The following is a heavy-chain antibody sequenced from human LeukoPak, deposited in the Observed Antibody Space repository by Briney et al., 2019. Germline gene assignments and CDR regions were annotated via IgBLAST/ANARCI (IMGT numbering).Heavy chain of an antibody. D-gene: IGHD2-2*01. Sequence: GGSLRLSCAASGFTFSSYSMNWVRQAPGKGLEWVSSISSSSSYIYYADSVKGRFTISRDNAKNSLYLQMNSLRAEDTAVYYCASSGYQLLFTAPPLDDYWGPGTLVTVSS. J-gene: IGHJ4*02. CDR2: ISSSSSYI. V-gene: IGHV3-21*01. CDR3: ASSGYQLLFTAPPLDDY. CDR1: GFTFSSYS.